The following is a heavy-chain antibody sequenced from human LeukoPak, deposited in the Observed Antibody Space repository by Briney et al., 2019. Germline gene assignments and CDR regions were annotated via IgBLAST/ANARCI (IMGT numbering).Heavy chain of an antibody. CDR3: ARVGYDILTGYRYYFDY. CDR2: INHSGST. J-gene: IGHJ4*02. V-gene: IGHV4-34*01. Sequence: SETLSLTCAVYGGSFSGYYWSWIRQPPGKGLEWIGEINHSGSTNYNPSLKSRVTISVDTSKNQFSLKLSSVTAADTAVYYCARVGYDILTGYRYYFDYWGQGTLVTVSS. D-gene: IGHD3-9*01. CDR1: GGSFSGYY.